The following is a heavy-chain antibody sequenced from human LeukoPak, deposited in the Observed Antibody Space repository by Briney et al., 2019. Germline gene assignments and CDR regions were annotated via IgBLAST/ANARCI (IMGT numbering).Heavy chain of an antibody. CDR3: ARDVGNSVLYYYGMDV. D-gene: IGHD1-26*01. CDR1: GFTFSSYS. Sequence: GGSLRLSCAASGFTFSSYSMNWVRQAPGKGLEWVSSISSSSSYIYYADSVKGRFTISRDNAKNSLYLQMNRLRAEDTAVYYCARDVGNSVLYYYGMDVWGQGTTVTVSS. J-gene: IGHJ6*02. CDR2: ISSSSSYI. V-gene: IGHV3-21*01.